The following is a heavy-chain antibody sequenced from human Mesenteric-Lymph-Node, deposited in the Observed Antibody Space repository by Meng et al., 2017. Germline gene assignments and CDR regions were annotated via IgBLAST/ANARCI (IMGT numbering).Heavy chain of an antibody. CDR1: GFTFSGSA. V-gene: IGHV3-7*02. CDR2: IKPDGSEQ. CDR3: ASCDGVAVPGGVY. Sequence: GESLKISCAASGFTFSGSAINWVRQASGKGLEWVANIKPDGSEQYYVDSVRGRFTISRDNAKKSLFLEMNSLRGEDTAVYYCASCDGVAVPGGVYWGQGTLVTVSS. J-gene: IGHJ4*02. D-gene: IGHD6-19*01.